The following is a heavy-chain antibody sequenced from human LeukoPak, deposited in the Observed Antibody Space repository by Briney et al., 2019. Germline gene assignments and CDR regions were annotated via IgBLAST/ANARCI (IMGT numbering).Heavy chain of an antibody. CDR2: IGTAGDT. V-gene: IGHV3-13*04. CDR1: GFAFSSYD. CDR3: ARAYRGYYGSGSYYSDALDI. Sequence: GGSLSLSCAASGFAFSSYDMHWVRQATRKGLEWVSAIGTAGDTYHPGPVKRRFSIPKKNANNSLYLQMNGLRAEDTAVYYCARAYRGYYGSGSYYSDALDICGQ. D-gene: IGHD3-10*01. J-gene: IGHJ3*02.